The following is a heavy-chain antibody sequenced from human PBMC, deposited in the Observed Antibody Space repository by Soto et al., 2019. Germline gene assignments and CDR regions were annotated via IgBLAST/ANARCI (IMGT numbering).Heavy chain of an antibody. D-gene: IGHD6-19*01. Sequence: GGSLRLSCVASGFTFSTYGIHWVRQAPGKGLEWVGVISSDGETKYYADSVKGRFTISRDNSKNTMYLQMASLRPEDTAVYYCAKEVEVAGDLDYWGHGTLVTVSS. CDR3: AKEVEVAGDLDY. V-gene: IGHV3-30*18. CDR2: ISSDGETK. J-gene: IGHJ4*01. CDR1: GFTFSTYG.